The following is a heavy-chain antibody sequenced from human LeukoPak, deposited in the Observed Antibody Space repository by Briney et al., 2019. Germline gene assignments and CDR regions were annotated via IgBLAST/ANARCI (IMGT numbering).Heavy chain of an antibody. D-gene: IGHD1-7*01. CDR2: ISSSSSYI. Sequence: GGSLRLSCAASGFTFSSYSMNWVRQAPGKGLEWVSCISSSSSYIYYADSVKGRFTISRDNAKNSLHLQMNSLRAEDTALYYCARAHNWKYGTFEHWGQGTLVTVSS. V-gene: IGHV3-21*01. CDR3: ARAHNWKYGTFEH. CDR1: GFTFSSYS. J-gene: IGHJ4*02.